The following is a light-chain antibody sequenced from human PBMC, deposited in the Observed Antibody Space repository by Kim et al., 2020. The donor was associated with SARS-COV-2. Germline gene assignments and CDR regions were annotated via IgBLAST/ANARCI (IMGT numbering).Light chain of an antibody. CDR3: QQYDSSRWT. CDR1: QTVSSSY. J-gene: IGKJ1*01. CDR2: SAS. Sequence: LSTGERATLSCRASQTVSSSYLAWYQQKPGQAPRLLIYSASSRATGIPDRFSGSGSGTDFTLTISSLEPEDFAVYYCQQYDSSRWTFGQGTKLEI. V-gene: IGKV3-20*01.